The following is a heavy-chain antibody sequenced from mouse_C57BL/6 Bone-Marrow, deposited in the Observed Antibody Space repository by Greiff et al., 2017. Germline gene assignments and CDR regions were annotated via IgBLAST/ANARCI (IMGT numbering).Heavy chain of an antibody. Sequence: VQLQQSGPELVKPGASVKISCKASGYSFTGYYMNWVKQSPEKSLEWIGEINPSTGGTTYNQKFKAKATLTVDKSSSTAYMQLKSLTSEDSAVYYCARYTLDYWGQGTTLTVSS. V-gene: IGHV1-42*01. CDR1: GYSFTGYY. CDR3: ARYTLDY. J-gene: IGHJ2*01. CDR2: INPSTGGT.